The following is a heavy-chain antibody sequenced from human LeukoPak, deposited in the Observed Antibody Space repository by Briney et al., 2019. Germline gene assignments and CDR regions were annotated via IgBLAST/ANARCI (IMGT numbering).Heavy chain of an antibody. CDR3: ARDQYSYAHAAH. D-gene: IGHD5-18*01. J-gene: IGHJ4*02. CDR1: GFTFSSYG. Sequence: GGSLRLSCAASGFTFSSYGMHWVRQAPGKGLEWVAVIWYDGSNKYYADSVKGRFTISRDNSKNTLYLQMNSLRAEDTAVYYCARDQYSYAHAAHWGQGTLVTVSS. CDR2: IWYDGSNK. V-gene: IGHV3-33*01.